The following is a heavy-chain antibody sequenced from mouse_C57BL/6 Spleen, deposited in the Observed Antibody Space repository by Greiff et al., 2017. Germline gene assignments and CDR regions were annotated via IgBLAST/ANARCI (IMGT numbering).Heavy chain of an antibody. J-gene: IGHJ3*01. D-gene: IGHD3-1*01. V-gene: IGHV14-4*01. CDR1: GFNIKDDY. Sequence: EVQLQESGAELVRPGASVKLSCTASGFNIKDDYMHWVKQRPEQGLEWIGWIDPENGDTKYAQKFKGKATITADTSSTTAYLQLSSLTSEDTAVYDCTTLGTLGGVADWGQGTLVTVSA. CDR3: TTLGTLGGVAD. CDR2: IDPENGDT.